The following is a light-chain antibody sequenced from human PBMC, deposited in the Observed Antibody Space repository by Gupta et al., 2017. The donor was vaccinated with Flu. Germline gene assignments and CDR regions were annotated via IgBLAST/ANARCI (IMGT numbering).Light chain of an antibody. CDR3: QQYNDLYS. J-gene: IGKJ2*03. CDR2: AAS. CDR1: QSVRSK. V-gene: IGKV3-15*01. Sequence: VMTQSPTTLSVSPGEGVTLSCRASQSVRSKLAWYQQKRGQAPRLLISAASTRATGTPDRFSGSGSGAEFTLTISSLQSEDFAVYFCQQYNDLYSFGQGTKMEIK.